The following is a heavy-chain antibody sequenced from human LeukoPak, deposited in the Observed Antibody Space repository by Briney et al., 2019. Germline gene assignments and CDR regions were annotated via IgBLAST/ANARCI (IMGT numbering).Heavy chain of an antibody. Sequence: PGRSLRLSCAASGFTFSSYAMSWVRQAPGKGLEWVSAISGSGGSTYYADSVKGRFTISRDNSKNTLYLQMNSLRAEDTAVYYCAKPPRITMNGPIWGQGTMVTVSS. CDR2: ISGSGGST. J-gene: IGHJ3*02. CDR3: AKPPRITMNGPI. D-gene: IGHD3-22*01. V-gene: IGHV3-23*01. CDR1: GFTFSSYA.